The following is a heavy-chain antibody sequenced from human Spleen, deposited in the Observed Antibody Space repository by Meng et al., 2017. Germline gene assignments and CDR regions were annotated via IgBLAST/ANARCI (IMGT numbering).Heavy chain of an antibody. CDR1: GGTFSSYA. D-gene: IGHD6-19*01. CDR3: AVFSSGWGPFDC. V-gene: IGHV1-69*06. CDR2: IIPIFGTA. J-gene: IGHJ4*01. Sequence: QVAVVQSGAEVKKPGSSVKVSCKASGGTFSSYAISWVRQAPGQGLEWMGGIIPIFGTANYAQKFQGRVTITADKSTSTAYMELSSLRSEDTAVYYCAVFSSGWGPFDCWGQGTLVTVSS.